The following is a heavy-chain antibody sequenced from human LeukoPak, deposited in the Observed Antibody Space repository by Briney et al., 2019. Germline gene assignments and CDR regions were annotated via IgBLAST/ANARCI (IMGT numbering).Heavy chain of an antibody. J-gene: IGHJ5*02. V-gene: IGHV4-59*12. CDR1: GGSISSYY. CDR2: IYYSGST. D-gene: IGHD3-22*01. CDR3: ARDGNHYYDSSGYDALWFDP. Sequence: SETLSLTCTVSGGSISSYYWSWIRQPPGKGLEWIGYIYYSGSTNYNPSLKSRVTISVDTSKNQFSLKLSSVTAADTAVYYCARDGNHYYDSSGYDALWFDPWGQGTLVTVSS.